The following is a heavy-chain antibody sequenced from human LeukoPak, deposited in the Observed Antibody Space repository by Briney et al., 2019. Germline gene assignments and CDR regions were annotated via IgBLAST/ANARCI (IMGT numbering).Heavy chain of an antibody. CDR3: AGDFTTGDFDWLDMDV. CDR2: ISGSGSST. V-gene: IGHV3-23*01. D-gene: IGHD3-9*01. J-gene: IGHJ6*03. CDR1: GFTFSSYG. Sequence: LPGGSLRLSCAASGFTFSSYGMSWVRQAPGKGLEWVSAISGSGSSTYYADSVKGRFTISRDNSKNTLYLQMNSLRAEDTAVYYCAGDFTTGDFDWLDMDVWGKGTTVTISS.